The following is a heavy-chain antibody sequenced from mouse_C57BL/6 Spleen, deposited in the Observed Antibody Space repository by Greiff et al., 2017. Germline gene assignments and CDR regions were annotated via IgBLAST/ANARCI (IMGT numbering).Heavy chain of an antibody. CDR3: ARINSLEYYVGY. J-gene: IGHJ2*01. Sequence: QVQLKQPGAELAKPGASVKLSCKASGYTFTSYWMHWVKQRPGQGLEWIGYINPSSGYTKYNQKFKDKATLTADKSSSTAYMQLSSLTYEDSAVYSCARINSLEYYVGYWGRDTTLTVS. CDR2: INPSSGYT. V-gene: IGHV1-7*01. CDR1: GYTFTSYW. D-gene: IGHD1-1*01.